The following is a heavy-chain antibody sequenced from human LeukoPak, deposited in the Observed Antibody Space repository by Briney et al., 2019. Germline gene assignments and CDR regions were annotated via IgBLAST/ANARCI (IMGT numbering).Heavy chain of an antibody. CDR2: IRQDGSET. CDR1: GFTFSSFL. V-gene: IGHV3-7*01. J-gene: IGHJ6*02. CDR3: VREWDTAGMDV. D-gene: IGHD5-18*01. Sequence: GGSLRLSCAASGFTFSSFLMSWVRQAPGKGLQWVANIRQDGSETFYVDSVKGRFTIYRDNDKSSLFLQMDSLRAEDTALYYCVREWDTAGMDVWGQGTTVIVSS.